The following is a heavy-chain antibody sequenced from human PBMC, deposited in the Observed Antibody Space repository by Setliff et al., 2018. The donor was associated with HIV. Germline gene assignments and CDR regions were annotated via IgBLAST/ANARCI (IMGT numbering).Heavy chain of an antibody. J-gene: IGHJ2*01. CDR1: GGTINRSGYY. D-gene: IGHD3-10*01. V-gene: IGHV4-61*05. CDR2: IYSSGSL. Sequence: PSETLSLTCTVSGGTINRSGYYWGWIRQPPGKGLEWIAYIYSSGSLNYNPSLKSRVTISVDTSKNQFSLELSSVTAADTAVFYCARSGGNWYFNLWGRGTLVTVSS. CDR3: ARSGGNWYFNL.